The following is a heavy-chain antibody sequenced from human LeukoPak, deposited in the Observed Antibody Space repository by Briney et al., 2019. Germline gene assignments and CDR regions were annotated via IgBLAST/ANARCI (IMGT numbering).Heavy chain of an antibody. D-gene: IGHD3-22*01. V-gene: IGHV3-9*03. Sequence: QPGRSLRLSCAASGFTFDDYATHWVRQAPGKGLEWVAGISWNSGSIGYADSVKGRFTISRDNAKNSLYLQMNSLRAEDMALYYCAKDSSSGSLDYWGQGTLVTVSS. CDR1: GFTFDDYA. CDR2: ISWNSGSI. CDR3: AKDSSSGSLDY. J-gene: IGHJ4*02.